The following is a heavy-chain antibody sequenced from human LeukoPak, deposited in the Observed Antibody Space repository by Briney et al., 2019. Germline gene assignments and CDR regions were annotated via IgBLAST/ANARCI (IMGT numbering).Heavy chain of an antibody. Sequence: GGSLRLSCAASGFTVSDNYMNWVRQAPGKGLEWVSVIYYGNSGSTYYADSVKGRFTISRDSSKNTLYLHMNSLRAEDTAVYYCARELESSRYWYFDLWGRGTLVSVSS. CDR2: IYYGNSGST. J-gene: IGHJ2*01. CDR3: ARELESSRYWYFDL. D-gene: IGHD2/OR15-2a*01. V-gene: IGHV3-53*01. CDR1: GFTVSDNY.